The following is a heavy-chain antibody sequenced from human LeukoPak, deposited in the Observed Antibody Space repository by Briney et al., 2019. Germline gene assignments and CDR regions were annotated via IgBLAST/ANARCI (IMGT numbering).Heavy chain of an antibody. CDR1: GFTFSSHG. V-gene: IGHV3-30*18. Sequence: GGSLRLSCAASGFTFSSHGMHWVRQAPGKGLEWVAVISYDGSNKYYADSVKGRFTISRDNSKNTLYLQMNSLRAEDTAVYYCAKDASYYGSGNYFDYWGQGTLVTVSS. CDR3: AKDASYYGSGNYFDY. CDR2: ISYDGSNK. D-gene: IGHD3-10*01. J-gene: IGHJ4*02.